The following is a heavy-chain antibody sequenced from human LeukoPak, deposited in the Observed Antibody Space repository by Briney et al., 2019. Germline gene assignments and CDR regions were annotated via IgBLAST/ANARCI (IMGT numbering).Heavy chain of an antibody. Sequence: GASVKVSCKASGGTFSSYAISWVRQAPGQGLEWMGGIIPIFGTANYAQKFQGRVTITADKSTSTAYMELSSLRSEDTAVYYCARRYSSWFRYYMDVWGKGTTVTVSS. V-gene: IGHV1-69*06. CDR1: GGTFSSYA. D-gene: IGHD6-13*01. CDR2: IIPIFGTA. J-gene: IGHJ6*03. CDR3: ARRYSSWFRYYMDV.